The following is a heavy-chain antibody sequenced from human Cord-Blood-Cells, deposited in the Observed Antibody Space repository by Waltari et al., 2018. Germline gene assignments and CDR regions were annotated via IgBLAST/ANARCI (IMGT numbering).Heavy chain of an antibody. CDR1: GYSISSGYY. CDR3: ARVRVGTMVRGVIPYFDY. CDR2: IYHSGTP. J-gene: IGHJ4*02. Sequence: QVQLQESGPGLVKPSETLSLTCTVSGYSISSGYYWGWIRQPPGKGREWIGSIYHSGTPCCTPTRKSRVTITVDTSKNQFSRKLSSVTAADTAVYYWARVRVGTMVRGVIPYFDYWGQGTLVTVSS. V-gene: IGHV4-38-2*02. D-gene: IGHD3-10*01.